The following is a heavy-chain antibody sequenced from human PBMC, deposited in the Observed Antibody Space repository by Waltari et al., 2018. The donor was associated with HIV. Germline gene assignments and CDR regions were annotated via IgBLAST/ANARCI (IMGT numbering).Heavy chain of an antibody. D-gene: IGHD6-13*01. V-gene: IGHV4-30-4*01. CDR1: GGSISSGDSY. CDR2: IYYSGST. Sequence: QLQLQESGPGLVKHSQTLSPTCTVSGGSISSGDSYWSWIRPPPGKGLEWIGYIYYSGSTYYNPSLKSRVTIAVDTSKNQFSLKLSSVTAADTAVYYCARDPRIAAADPYWYFDLWGRGTLVTVSS. J-gene: IGHJ2*01. CDR3: ARDPRIAAADPYWYFDL.